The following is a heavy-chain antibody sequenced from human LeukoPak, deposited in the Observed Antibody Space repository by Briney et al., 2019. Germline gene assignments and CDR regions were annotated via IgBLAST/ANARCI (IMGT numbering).Heavy chain of an antibody. D-gene: IGHD6-19*01. CDR2: INHSGST. V-gene: IGHV4-34*01. CDR1: GGSFSGYY. CDR3: ASEEVYSNGHPFDY. J-gene: IGHJ4*02. Sequence: SETLSLTCAVYGGSFSGYYWSWIRQPPGKGLEWIGEINHSGSTNYNPSLKSRVTISVDTSKNQFSLKLSSVTAADTAVYYCASEEVYSNGHPFDYWGQGTLVTVSS.